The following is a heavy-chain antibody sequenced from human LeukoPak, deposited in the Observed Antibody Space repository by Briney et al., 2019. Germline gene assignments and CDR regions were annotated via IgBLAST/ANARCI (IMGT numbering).Heavy chain of an antibody. J-gene: IGHJ3*02. CDR1: GFTFSNYA. CDR2: ISYDGTNK. V-gene: IGHV3-30-3*01. CDR3: ARAPMSYDSSGFGGAFDI. Sequence: PGRSLRLSCAASGFTFSNYAMHWVRQAPGKGLEGVAVISYDGTNKYYADSVKGRFTISIDNSKNTMYLQMNSLRAENTAMYYCARAPMSYDSSGFGGAFDIWGQGTMVTVSS. D-gene: IGHD3-22*01.